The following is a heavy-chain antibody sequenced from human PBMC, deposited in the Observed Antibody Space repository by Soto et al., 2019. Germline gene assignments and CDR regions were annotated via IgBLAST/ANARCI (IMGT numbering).Heavy chain of an antibody. CDR3: ARTIAAAGGRRYFDL. CDR2: ISSSSYT. J-gene: IGHJ2*01. Sequence: PGGSLRLSCPASGFTFSDYYMSWIRQAPGKGLEWVSYISSSSYTNYADSVKGRFTISRDNAKNSLYLQMNSLRDEDTAVYHCARTIAAAGGRRYFDLWGRGTLVTVSS. CDR1: GFTFSDYY. D-gene: IGHD6-13*01. V-gene: IGHV3-11*03.